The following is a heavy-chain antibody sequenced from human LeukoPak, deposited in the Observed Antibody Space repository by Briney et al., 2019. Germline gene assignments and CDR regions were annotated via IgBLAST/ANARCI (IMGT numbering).Heavy chain of an antibody. CDR3: ARCRGSTSCSDY. CDR2: INHSGST. V-gene: IGHV4-34*01. D-gene: IGHD2-2*01. Sequence: SETLSLTCAVYGGSFSGYYWSWIRQPPGKGLEWIGEINHSGSTNYKPSLKSRVTISVDTSKNQFSLKLSSVTAADTAVYYCARCRGSTSCSDYWGQGTLVTVSS. CDR1: GGSFSGYY. J-gene: IGHJ4*02.